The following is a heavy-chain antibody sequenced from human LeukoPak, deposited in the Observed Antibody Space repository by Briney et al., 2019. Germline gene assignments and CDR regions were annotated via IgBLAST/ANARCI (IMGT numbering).Heavy chain of an antibody. V-gene: IGHV3-23*01. J-gene: IGHJ3*02. D-gene: IGHD1-26*01. CDR1: GFTFSSYA. CDR3: AKEMYSGSHGAFDI. CDR2: ISGSGGST. Sequence: PGGSLRLSCAASGFTFSSYAMSWVGQAPGKGLEGVSAISGSGGSTYYAGSVKGGFTISRDNSKNTLYLQMNSLRAEDTAGYYCAKEMYSGSHGAFDIWGQGTMVTVSS.